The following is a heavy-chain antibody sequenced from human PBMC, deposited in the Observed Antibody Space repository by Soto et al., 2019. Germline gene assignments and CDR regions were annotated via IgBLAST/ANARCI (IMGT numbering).Heavy chain of an antibody. V-gene: IGHV3-30-3*01. D-gene: IGHD4-17*01. CDR3: ARGGDLRDYGVPGAFDY. Sequence: PGGSLRLSCAASGFTFSSYAMHWVRQAPGKGLEWVAVISYDGSNKYYADSVKGRFTISRDNSKNTLYLQMNSLRAEDTAVYYCARGGDLRDYGVPGAFDYWGQGTLVTVSS. CDR2: ISYDGSNK. J-gene: IGHJ4*02. CDR1: GFTFSSYA.